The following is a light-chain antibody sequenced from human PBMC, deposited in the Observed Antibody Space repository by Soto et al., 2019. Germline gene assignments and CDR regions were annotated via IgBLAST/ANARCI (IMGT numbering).Light chain of an antibody. CDR2: DVS. Sequence: QSALTQPASVSGSPGQSITISCTGTSGDIGAYNYFFWYQQHPGKAPKLMIYDVSDRPSGVSNLLSGSKSGNTASLTIYGLRSEDEADYYCSSYTTSNTLLFGGGTKLTVL. CDR3: SSYTTSNTLL. V-gene: IGLV2-14*01. CDR1: SGDIGAYNY. J-gene: IGLJ2*01.